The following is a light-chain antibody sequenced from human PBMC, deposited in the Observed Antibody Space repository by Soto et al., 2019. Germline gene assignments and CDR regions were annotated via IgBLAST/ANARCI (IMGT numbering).Light chain of an antibody. V-gene: IGLV2-14*01. CDR2: DVS. J-gene: IGLJ3*02. CDR1: SSDVGGYNY. CDR3: TSYTSSSTVL. Sequence: QSVLTQPASVSGSPGQSITISCTGTSSDVGGYNYVSWYQQHPGKAPKLMIYDVSNRPSGISKRFSGSKSGNTASLTIFGLQAEDEADYYCTSYTSSSTVLFGGGTKLTVL.